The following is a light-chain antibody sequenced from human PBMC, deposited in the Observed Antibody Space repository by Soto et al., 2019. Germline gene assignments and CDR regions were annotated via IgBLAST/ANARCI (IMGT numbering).Light chain of an antibody. CDR3: QQSYSTLYT. CDR1: QSISSY. J-gene: IGKJ2*01. CDR2: AAS. V-gene: IGKV1-39*01. Sequence: DIQMTQSPSSLSASVGDRVTITCRASQSISSYLNWYQPKPGKAPNLLIYAASSLQSGVPSRFSGSGSGTDFTLTISSLQPEDFATYYCQQSYSTLYTFGQGTKLEIK.